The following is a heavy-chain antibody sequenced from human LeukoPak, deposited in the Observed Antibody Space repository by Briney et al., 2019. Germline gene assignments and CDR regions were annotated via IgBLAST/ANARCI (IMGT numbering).Heavy chain of an antibody. V-gene: IGHV3-23*01. CDR3: ARASFGVIVGPDY. CDR2: ITSSGGST. CDR1: GFTLSSYS. Sequence: GGSLRLSCAASGFTLSSYSMNWVRQAPGKGLEWVSAITSSGGSTYYADSVKGRFTISRDNSKNTLSLQMNSLRAEDTAVYYCARASFGVIVGPDYWGQGTLVTVSS. J-gene: IGHJ4*02. D-gene: IGHD3-3*01.